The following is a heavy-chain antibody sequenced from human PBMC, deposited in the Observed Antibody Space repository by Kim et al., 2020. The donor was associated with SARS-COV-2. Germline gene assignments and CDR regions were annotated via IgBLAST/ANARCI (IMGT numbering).Heavy chain of an antibody. D-gene: IGHD4-17*01. CDR3: AGGTVTRYYYYYGMDV. J-gene: IGHJ6*02. Sequence: SVKGRFTISRDNSKNTLYLQMNSLRAEDTAVYYCAGGTVTRYYYYYGMDVWGQGTTVTVSS. V-gene: IGHV3-30*01.